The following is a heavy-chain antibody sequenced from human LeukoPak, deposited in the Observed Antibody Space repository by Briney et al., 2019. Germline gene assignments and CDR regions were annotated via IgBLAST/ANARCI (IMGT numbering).Heavy chain of an antibody. Sequence: GGSLRLSCAASGFTVSSNYMSWVRQAPGKGLEWVSVIYSGGSTYYADSVKGRFTISRDNSKNTLYLQMNNLRAEDAAIYYCAKAYALVGANYFDYWGQGTLVTVSS. D-gene: IGHD1-26*01. CDR3: AKAYALVGANYFDY. CDR1: GFTVSSNY. J-gene: IGHJ4*02. CDR2: IYSGGST. V-gene: IGHV3-66*01.